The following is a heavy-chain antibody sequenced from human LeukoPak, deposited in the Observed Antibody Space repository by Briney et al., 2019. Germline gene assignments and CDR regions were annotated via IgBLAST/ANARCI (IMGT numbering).Heavy chain of an antibody. V-gene: IGHV4-4*09. J-gene: IGHJ3*02. Sequence: SETLSLTCTVSGGSISSYYWSWIRQPPGKGLEWIGYIYTSGSTNYNTSLKSRVTISVDTSKNQFSLKLSSVTAADTAVYYCARQGPDAFDIWGQGTMVTVSS. CDR2: IYTSGST. CDR1: GGSISSYY. CDR3: ARQGPDAFDI.